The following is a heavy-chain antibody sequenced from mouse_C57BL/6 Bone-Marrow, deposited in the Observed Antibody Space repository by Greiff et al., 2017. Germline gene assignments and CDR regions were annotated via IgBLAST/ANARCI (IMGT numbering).Heavy chain of an antibody. CDR1: GYTFTSYW. Sequence: QVQLKQPGAELVKPGASVKVSCKASGYTFTSYWMHWVKQRPGQGLEWIGRIHPSDSDTNYNQKFKGKATLTVDKSSSTAYMQLSSLTSEESAVYYCAMPIYDGSCARFAIWGQGNLVTVSA. CDR3: AMPIYDGSCARFAI. D-gene: IGHD2-3*01. V-gene: IGHV1-74*01. CDR2: IHPSDSDT. J-gene: IGHJ3*01.